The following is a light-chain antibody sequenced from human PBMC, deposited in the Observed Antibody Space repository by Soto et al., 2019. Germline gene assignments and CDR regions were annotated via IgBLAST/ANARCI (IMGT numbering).Light chain of an antibody. CDR3: AAWDDSLKGYV. J-gene: IGLJ1*01. CDR1: SSNFGANT. V-gene: IGLV1-44*01. CDR2: SNI. Sequence: QSVLTRPPSASGTPGQRVTISCSGSSSNFGANTVNWYQQLPGTAPKLLIYSNIQRPSGVPDRFSGSKSGTSASLAISGLQSEDEADYYCAAWDDSLKGYVFGAGTKVTVL.